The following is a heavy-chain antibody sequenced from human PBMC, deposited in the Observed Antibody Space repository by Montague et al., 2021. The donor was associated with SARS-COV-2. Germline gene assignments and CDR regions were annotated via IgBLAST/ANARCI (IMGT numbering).Heavy chain of an antibody. CDR2: INHRGST. Sequence: SETLSLTCAVSGESFSGYYWSWIRQPPGTGLELLGEINHRGSTNSYPSLTSRVPISVDTSTNQFSLKLSSVTAAATAVYYCARGTQASDWLLSSGFDYWGQGTLVTVSS. CDR3: ARGTQASDWLLSSGFDY. D-gene: IGHD3-9*01. J-gene: IGHJ4*02. V-gene: IGHV4-34*01. CDR1: GESFSGYY.